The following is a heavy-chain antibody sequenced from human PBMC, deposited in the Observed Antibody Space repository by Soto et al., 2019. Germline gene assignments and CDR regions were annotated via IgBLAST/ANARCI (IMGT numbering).Heavy chain of an antibody. CDR3: ARHEGYCSGGSCYSSYWFDP. CDR1: GGSISSSSYY. Sequence: QLQLQESGPGLVKPSETLSLTCTVSGGSISSSSYYWGWIRQPPGKGLEWIGSIYYSGSTYYNPSLKRRVTISVDTSKNQFSLKLSSVTAADTAVYYCARHEGYCSGGSCYSSYWFDPWGQGTLVTVSS. J-gene: IGHJ5*02. CDR2: IYYSGST. V-gene: IGHV4-39*01. D-gene: IGHD2-15*01.